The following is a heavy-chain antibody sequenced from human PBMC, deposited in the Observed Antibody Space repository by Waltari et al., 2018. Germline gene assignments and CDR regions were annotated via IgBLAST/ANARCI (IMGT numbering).Heavy chain of an antibody. CDR3: ARPGSSSPYYWFNP. Sequence: QLQLQESGPGQVEPSGTLSLTCTVPGGAISASGYYWGWLRQPPGKEVEWIASIYHDGTSYYTPSLKSRVTISVDTFKNTFSLTVNSVTAADTAIYYCARPGSSSPYYWFNPWGQGTLVTVAP. CDR1: GGAISASGYY. D-gene: IGHD6-13*01. V-gene: IGHV4-39*01. CDR2: IYHDGTS. J-gene: IGHJ5*02.